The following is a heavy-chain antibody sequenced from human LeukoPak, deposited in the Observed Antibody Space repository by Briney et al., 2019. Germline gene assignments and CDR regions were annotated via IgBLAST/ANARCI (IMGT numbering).Heavy chain of an antibody. CDR1: GGSISSSSYY. CDR2: IYYSGST. J-gene: IGHJ1*01. V-gene: IGHV4-39*07. D-gene: IGHD3-9*01. Sequence: SETLFLTCTVSGGSISSSSYYWGWIRQPPGKGLEWIESIYYSGSTYYNPSLKSRVTISVDTSKNQFSLKLSSVTAADTAVYYCARVLRPYDILTGDHAEYFQHWGQGTLVTVSS. CDR3: ARVLRPYDILTGDHAEYFQH.